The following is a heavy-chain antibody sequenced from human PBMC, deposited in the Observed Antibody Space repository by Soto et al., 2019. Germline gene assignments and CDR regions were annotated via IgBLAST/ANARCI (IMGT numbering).Heavy chain of an antibody. CDR2: IIPIFGTA. V-gene: IGHV1-69*13. Sequence: SGKVSCKASGGTFSSYSISWVRHAPGQGLEWMGGIIPIFGTANYAQKFQGRVTITADESTSTAYMELSSLRSEDTAVYYCARYPSKSSGYYPFDYWGQGTLVTVSS. J-gene: IGHJ4*02. CDR1: GGTFSSYS. CDR3: ARYPSKSSGYYPFDY. D-gene: IGHD3-22*01.